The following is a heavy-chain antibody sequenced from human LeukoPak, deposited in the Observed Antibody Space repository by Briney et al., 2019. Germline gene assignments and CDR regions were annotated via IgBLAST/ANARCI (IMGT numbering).Heavy chain of an antibody. Sequence: SETLSLTCTVSGGSISPYYWSWIRQPPGKGLEWVGYIFYSGNTNYNPSLKSRVTISVDTSKNQFSLKLSSVTAADTAVYYCASDYGGLFDYWGQGTLVTVSS. D-gene: IGHD4-17*01. CDR2: IFYSGNT. CDR1: GGSISPYY. CDR3: ASDYGGLFDY. J-gene: IGHJ4*02. V-gene: IGHV4-59*01.